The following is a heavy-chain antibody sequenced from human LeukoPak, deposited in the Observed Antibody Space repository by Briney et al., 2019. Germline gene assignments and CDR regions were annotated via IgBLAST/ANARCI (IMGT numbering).Heavy chain of an antibody. CDR1: GFTFSDYY. J-gene: IGHJ3*02. Sequence: GGSLRLSCAASGFTFSDYYMSWIRQAPGKGLEWVSYISSSGSTIYYADSVKGRFTISRDNTKNSLYLQMNSLRAEDTAVYYCARAPGYYDSSGYLVGAFDIWGQGTMVTVSS. V-gene: IGHV3-11*04. CDR2: ISSSGSTI. D-gene: IGHD3-22*01. CDR3: ARAPGYYDSSGYLVGAFDI.